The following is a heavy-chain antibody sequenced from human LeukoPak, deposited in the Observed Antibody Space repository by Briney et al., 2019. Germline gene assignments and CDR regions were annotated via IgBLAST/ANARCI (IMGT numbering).Heavy chain of an antibody. CDR3: AREPPVARGAFYGMEG. Sequence: GGSLRLSCAASGFTLSSYGMHWVRQVTGKGLEWVSSIGNDGDTYYSASVKGRFTISRENAENSLYLQMDSLTAGDTAVYYCAREPPVARGAFYGMEGWGQGTTVTVSS. CDR2: IGNDGDT. CDR1: GFTLSSYG. D-gene: IGHD3-10*01. J-gene: IGHJ6*01. V-gene: IGHV3-13*01.